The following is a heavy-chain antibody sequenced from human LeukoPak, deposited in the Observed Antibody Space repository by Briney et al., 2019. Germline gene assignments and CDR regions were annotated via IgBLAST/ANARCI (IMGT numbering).Heavy chain of an antibody. V-gene: IGHV3-23*01. Sequence: GGSLRLSCAASGFTFSSYSMNWVRQAPGMGPEWVSTISGTGGNTYYADSVKGRLTISRDNSKNTLYLQMYSLRAEDTAVYYCVKDLGGYSYGRIDYWGQGTLVTVSS. D-gene: IGHD5-18*01. CDR3: VKDLGGYSYGRIDY. CDR2: ISGTGGNT. J-gene: IGHJ4*02. CDR1: GFTFSSYS.